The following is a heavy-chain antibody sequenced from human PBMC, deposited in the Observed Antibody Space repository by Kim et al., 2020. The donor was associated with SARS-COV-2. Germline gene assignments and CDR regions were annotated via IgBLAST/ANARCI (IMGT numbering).Heavy chain of an antibody. Sequence: SYTPSLKSRCAISRDTSKNQFSLKLTSVTAADTAVYYCARPYTSGTYDNWGQGTLVIVSS. J-gene: IGHJ4*02. V-gene: IGHV4-39*01. CDR3: ARPYTSGTYDN. D-gene: IGHD6-19*01.